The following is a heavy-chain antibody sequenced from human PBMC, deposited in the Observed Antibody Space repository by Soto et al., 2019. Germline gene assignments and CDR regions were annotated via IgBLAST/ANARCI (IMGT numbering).Heavy chain of an antibody. CDR1: GYTFTSYG. V-gene: IGHV1-18*01. CDR3: ARDLLQYSSSSRCWCEP. J-gene: IGHJ5*02. D-gene: IGHD6-6*01. CDR2: ISAYNGNT. Sequence: ASVKVSCKSSGYTFTSYGISWVRQAPGQGLEWMGWISAYNGNTNYAQKLQGRVTMTTDTSTSTAYMELRSLRSDDTAVYYCARDLLQYSSSSRCWCEPWGQGTPGT.